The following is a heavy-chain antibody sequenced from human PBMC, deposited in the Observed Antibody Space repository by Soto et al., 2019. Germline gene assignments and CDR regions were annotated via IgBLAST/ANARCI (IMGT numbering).Heavy chain of an antibody. CDR1: GFTFTTYG. CDR2: IWLDGSNK. J-gene: IGHJ4*02. Sequence: QVQLVESGGGVVQPGRSLRLSCAASGFTFTTYGMHWVRQAPAKGPEWVAVIWLDGSNKYYADPVKGRFTISRDNSENSLYLQMNSLRVEDTAVYYCARDLRKGRYFDYWGQGTLVTV. CDR3: ARDLRKGRYFDY. V-gene: IGHV3-33*01.